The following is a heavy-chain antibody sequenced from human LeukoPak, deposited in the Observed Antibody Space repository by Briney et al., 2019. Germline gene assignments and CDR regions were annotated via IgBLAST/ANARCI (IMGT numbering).Heavy chain of an antibody. Sequence: GGSLRLSCAASGFTFSTYSMNWVRQAPGKGLEWVSAISGSGGSTYYADSVQGRFTISRDNFKNTLFLQMNSLRADDTAVYYCAKDWRYYYDSSSYYPHWGQGTLVTVSS. V-gene: IGHV3-23*01. CDR1: GFTFSTYS. CDR3: AKDWRYYYDSSSYYPH. CDR2: ISGSGGST. D-gene: IGHD3-22*01. J-gene: IGHJ4*02.